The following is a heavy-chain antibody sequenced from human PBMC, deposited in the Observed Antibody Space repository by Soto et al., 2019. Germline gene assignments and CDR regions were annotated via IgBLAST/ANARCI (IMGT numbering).Heavy chain of an antibody. CDR2: ISYDGSNK. CDR3: ANTIFGAPDQNY. Sequence: QVQLVESGGGVVQPGRSLRLSCAASGFTFSSYAMHWIRQAPGKGLEWVAVISYDGSNKYYADSVKGRFTISRDNSKNTLYLQMNSLRAEDTAVYYCANTIFGAPDQNYWGQGTLVTVSS. CDR1: GFTFSSYA. V-gene: IGHV3-30-3*01. J-gene: IGHJ4*02. D-gene: IGHD3-3*01.